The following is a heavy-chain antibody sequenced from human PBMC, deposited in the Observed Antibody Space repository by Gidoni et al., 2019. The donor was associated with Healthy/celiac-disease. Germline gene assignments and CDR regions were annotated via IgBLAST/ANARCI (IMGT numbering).Heavy chain of an antibody. D-gene: IGHD2-15*01. J-gene: IGHJ3*02. V-gene: IGHV3-21*01. CDR2: ISSSSSYI. CDR1: GFTFSSYS. Sequence: VQLVESGGGLVKPGGSLRLSCAASGFTFSSYSMNWVRQAPGKGLEWFSSISSSSSYIYYADAVKGRFTISRDNAKNSLYLQMNSLRAEDTAVYYCARGYCSGGSCYPPAFDIWGQGTMVTVSS. CDR3: ARGYCSGGSCYPPAFDI.